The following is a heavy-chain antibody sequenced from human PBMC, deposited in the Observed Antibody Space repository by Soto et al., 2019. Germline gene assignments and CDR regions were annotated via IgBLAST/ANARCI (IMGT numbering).Heavy chain of an antibody. CDR3: ARGIYDSSGYYTRVFDY. CDR2: VHYTGST. Sequence: SETLSLTCTVSGGSISSYCWSWIRQPPGKGLEWIGYVHYTGSTNYNSPLKSRVTISVDTSKNQFSLKLSSVTAADTAVYYCARGIYDSSGYYTRVFDYWGPGTLLTVSS. CDR1: GGSISSYC. J-gene: IGHJ4*02. V-gene: IGHV4-59*01. D-gene: IGHD3-22*01.